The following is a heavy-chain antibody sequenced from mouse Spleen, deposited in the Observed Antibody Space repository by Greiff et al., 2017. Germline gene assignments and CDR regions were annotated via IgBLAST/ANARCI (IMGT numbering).Heavy chain of an antibody. Sequence: LVESGAELVRPGASVTLSCKASGYTFTDYEMHWVKQTPVHGLEWIGAIDPETGGTAYNQKFKGKAILTADKSSSTAYMELRSLTSEDSAVYYCTRDRRNYWGQGTTLTVSS. CDR3: TRDRRNY. CDR1: GYTFTDYE. CDR2: IDPETGGT. J-gene: IGHJ2*01. V-gene: IGHV1-15*01.